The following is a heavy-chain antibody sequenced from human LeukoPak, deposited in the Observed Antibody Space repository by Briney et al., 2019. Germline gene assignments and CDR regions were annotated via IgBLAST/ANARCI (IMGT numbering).Heavy chain of an antibody. D-gene: IGHD3-10*01. J-gene: IGHJ1*01. CDR1: GGSISTDY. CDR2: IYTSGST. CDR3: ASDFGY. V-gene: IGHV4-4*07. Sequence: SSETPSLTCTVSGGSISTDYWTWIRQPAGKGLEWIGLIYTSGSTNYNPSLKSRVTMSLDTSKNQFSLKLTSVTAADTAVYYCASDFGYWGQGTVATVTS.